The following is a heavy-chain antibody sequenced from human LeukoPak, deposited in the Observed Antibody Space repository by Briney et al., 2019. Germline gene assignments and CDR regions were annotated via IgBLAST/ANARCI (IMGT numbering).Heavy chain of an antibody. CDR2: IYYSGST. J-gene: IGHJ4*02. CDR3: ARETEFDGFDY. Sequence: NPSETLSLTCTGSGGSISSYYWSWIRQPPGKGVEWIGYIYYSGSTNYNPSLKSRVTISVDTSKNQFSLKLSSVTAADTAVYYCARETEFDGFDYWGQGTLVTVSS. V-gene: IGHV4-59*01. CDR1: GGSISSYY. D-gene: IGHD3-10*01.